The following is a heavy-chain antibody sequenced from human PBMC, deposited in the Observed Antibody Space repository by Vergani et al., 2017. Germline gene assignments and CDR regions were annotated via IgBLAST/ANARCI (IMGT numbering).Heavy chain of an antibody. Sequence: QVQLQESGPGLVKPSETLSLTCTVSGGSISSYYWSWIRPPPGKGLEWIGYIYYSGSTNYNPSLKSRVTISVDTSKNQFSLKLSSVTAADTAVYYCARVERSGWSRGDAFDIWGQGTMVTVSS. CDR1: GGSISSYY. J-gene: IGHJ3*02. CDR3: ARVERSGWSRGDAFDI. D-gene: IGHD6-19*01. CDR2: IYYSGST. V-gene: IGHV4-59*01.